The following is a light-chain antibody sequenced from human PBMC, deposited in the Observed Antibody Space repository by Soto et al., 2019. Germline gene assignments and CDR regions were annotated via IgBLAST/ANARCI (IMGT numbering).Light chain of an antibody. CDR2: KAS. CDR3: QQYNRWT. J-gene: IGKJ1*01. Sequence: DIQMTQSPSTLSASVGDRVTITCRASQSISSWLAWYQQKPGKAPXLLIYKASSLESGVPSRFSGSGSGTEFTLSISSLQPDAFATDYCQQYNRWTFGQGTKVDIK. V-gene: IGKV1-5*03. CDR1: QSISSW.